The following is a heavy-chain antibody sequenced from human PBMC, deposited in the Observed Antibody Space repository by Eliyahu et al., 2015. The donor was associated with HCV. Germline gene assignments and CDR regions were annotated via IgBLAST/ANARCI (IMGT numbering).Heavy chain of an antibody. D-gene: IGHD3-16*01. CDR3: ARKGLHYDY. CDR1: GYTFTNYY. CDR2: INPSGGST. J-gene: IGHJ4*02. V-gene: IGHV1-46*03. Sequence: QVQLVQSGAEVKTPGASVKVSCKASGYTFTNYYIHWVRQAPGQGLEWMGIINPSGGSTSYAQKFQGRVTMTRDTSTSTLYMEMSSLRPEDTAVYYCARKGLHYDYWGQGTLVTVSS.